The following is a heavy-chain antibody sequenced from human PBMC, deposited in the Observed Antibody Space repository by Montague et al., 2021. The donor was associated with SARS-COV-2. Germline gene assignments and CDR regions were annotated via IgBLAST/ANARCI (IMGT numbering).Heavy chain of an antibody. J-gene: IGHJ6*02. CDR2: ISSSGGGSTK. CDR3: ARDRDWDDWCGMDV. D-gene: IGHD2-21*01. Sequence: SQRLSCAASGFIFSSYEMNWVRQAPGKGLEWISYISSSGGGSTKHYTDSVKGRFTISRDNAKNSLYLQMNSLRVEDTAIYYCARDRDWDDWCGMDVWGQGTTVTVSS. V-gene: IGHV3-48*03. CDR1: GFIFSSYE.